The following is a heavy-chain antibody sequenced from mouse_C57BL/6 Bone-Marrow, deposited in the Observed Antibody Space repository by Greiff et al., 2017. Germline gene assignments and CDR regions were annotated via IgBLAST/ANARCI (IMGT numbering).Heavy chain of an antibody. V-gene: IGHV1-85*01. J-gene: IGHJ1*03. CDR1: GYTFTRYD. D-gene: IGHD1-1*01. CDR2: IYPRDGST. CDR3: ARDYGSSYWYFDV. Sequence: QVQLKQSGPELVKPGASVKLSCKASGYTFTRYDINWVKQRPGQGLEWIGWIYPRDGSTKYNEKFKGKATLTVDTSSSTAYMELHSLTSEDSAFYFCARDYGSSYWYFDVWGTGTTVTVSS.